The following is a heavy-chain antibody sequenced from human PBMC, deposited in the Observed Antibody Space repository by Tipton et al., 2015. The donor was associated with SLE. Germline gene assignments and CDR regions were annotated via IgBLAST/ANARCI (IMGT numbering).Heavy chain of an antibody. V-gene: IGHV4-34*01. CDR1: GGSFSGYY. J-gene: IGHJ3*02. Sequence: TLSLTCAVYGGSFSGYYWNWIRQPPGKGLEWIGEINHSGRTNYNSSLKSRVTISIDTSKNQFSLKLSSVTAADTAVYYCARHLDGTYGSHAFDIWGQGTMVTVSS. CDR2: INHSGRT. CDR3: ARHLDGTYGSHAFDI. D-gene: IGHD1-26*01.